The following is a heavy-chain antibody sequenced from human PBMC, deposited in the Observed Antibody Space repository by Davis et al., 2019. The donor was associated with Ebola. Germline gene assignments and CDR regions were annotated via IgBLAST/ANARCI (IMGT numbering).Heavy chain of an antibody. CDR2: ISSSSSPI. CDR1: GFTFSSYT. J-gene: IGHJ4*02. CDR3: ARGRTVTNYVDY. Sequence: GESLKISCAASGFTFSSYTMNWVRQAPGKGLEWVSSISSSSSPINYADSVKGRFTISRDNAKNSLYLQMNSLRDEDTAVFYCARGRTVTNYVDYWGPGTLVTVSS. V-gene: IGHV3-48*02. D-gene: IGHD4-17*01.